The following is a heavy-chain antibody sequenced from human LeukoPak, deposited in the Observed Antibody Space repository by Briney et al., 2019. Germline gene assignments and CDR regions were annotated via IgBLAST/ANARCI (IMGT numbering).Heavy chain of an antibody. Sequence: ASVKVSCKASGYTFTSYGISWVRQAPGQGLEWMGRIIPNNGNTNYAQKLQGRVTMTTDASTSTAYMELRSLRSDDTAVYYCARLSTYYYDSSALPPGRFDPWGQGSLVTVSS. D-gene: IGHD3-22*01. CDR1: GYTFTSYG. CDR3: ARLSTYYYDSSALPPGRFDP. CDR2: IIPNNGNT. V-gene: IGHV1-18*01. J-gene: IGHJ5*02.